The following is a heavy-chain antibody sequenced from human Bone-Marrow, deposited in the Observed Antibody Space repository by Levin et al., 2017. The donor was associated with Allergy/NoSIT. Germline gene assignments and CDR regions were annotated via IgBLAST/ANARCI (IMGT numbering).Heavy chain of an antibody. V-gene: IGHV3-30*18. CDR1: GFTFSSYG. D-gene: IGHD3-10*01. CDR3: AKVERYGSGSWRHSRFDP. CDR2: ISYDGSNK. Sequence: GESLKISCAASGFTFSSYGMHWVRQAPGKGLEWVAVISYDGSNKYYADSVKGRFTISRDNSKNTLYLQMNSLRAEDTAVYYCAKVERYGSGSWRHSRFDPWGQGTLVTVSS. J-gene: IGHJ5*02.